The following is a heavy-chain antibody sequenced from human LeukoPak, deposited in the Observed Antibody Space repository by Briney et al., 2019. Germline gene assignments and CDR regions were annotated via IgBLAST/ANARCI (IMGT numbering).Heavy chain of an antibody. CDR1: GFTFSTQT. V-gene: IGHV3-21*06. Sequence: GRSLRLSCAASGFTFSTQTINSVRQAPGKGLEWVSSISSNSTYRYYADSVKGRFTISRDNAKNSLFLQMNSLRAEDTAVYYCATDPPYSRSGLYFDYWGQGTLVTVSS. CDR3: ATDPPYSRSGLYFDY. CDR2: ISSNSTYR. J-gene: IGHJ4*02. D-gene: IGHD6-13*01.